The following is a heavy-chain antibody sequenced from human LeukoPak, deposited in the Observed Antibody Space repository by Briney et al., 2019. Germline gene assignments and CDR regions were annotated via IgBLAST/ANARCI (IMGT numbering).Heavy chain of an antibody. CDR2: IYYSGST. CDR1: GGSISSYY. V-gene: IGHV4-59*01. Sequence: SETLSLTCTVSGGSISSYYWSWIRQPPGKGLEWIGYIYYSGSTNYNPSLKSRVTISVDTSKNQFSLKLSSVTAADTAVYYCARGEVGATLFDYWGQGTLVTVSS. J-gene: IGHJ4*02. D-gene: IGHD1-26*01. CDR3: ARGEVGATLFDY.